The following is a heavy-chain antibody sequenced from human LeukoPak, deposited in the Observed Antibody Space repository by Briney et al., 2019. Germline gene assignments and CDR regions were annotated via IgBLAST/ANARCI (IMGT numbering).Heavy chain of an antibody. CDR3: ATDKSYFDSRSHQGFDY. D-gene: IGHD3-10*01. CDR2: ITHDGGNR. J-gene: IGHJ4*02. V-gene: IGHV3-30*15. Sequence: WVRQAPGKGLEWVAVITHDGGNRYYADSVKGRFTISRDNSKSTLYLQMSSLRAEDTAVYYCATDKSYFDSRSHQGFDYWGQGTLVTVSS.